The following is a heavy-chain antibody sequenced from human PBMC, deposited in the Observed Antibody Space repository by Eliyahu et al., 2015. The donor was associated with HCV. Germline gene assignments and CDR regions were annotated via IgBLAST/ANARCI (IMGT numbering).Heavy chain of an antibody. CDR3: AKDLDYIWGSYRFLFDY. V-gene: IGHV3-23*01. CDR2: ISGSGGST. Sequence: EVQLLESGGXLVQPGGSLRLSCAASGFTFSXYXXXWVRQAPGKGLEWVSAISGSGGSTYYADSVKGRFTISRDNSKNTLYLQMNSLRAEDTAVYYCAKDLDYIWGSYRFLFDYWGQGTLVTVSS. J-gene: IGHJ4*02. CDR1: GFTFSXYX. D-gene: IGHD3-16*02.